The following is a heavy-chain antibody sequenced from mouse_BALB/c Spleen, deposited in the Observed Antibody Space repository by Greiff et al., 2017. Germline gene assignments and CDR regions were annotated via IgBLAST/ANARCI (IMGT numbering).Heavy chain of an antibody. V-gene: IGHV5-9-3*01. CDR3: ARQTARASSAMDY. D-gene: IGHD3-2*01. Sequence: EVQVVESGGGLVKPGGSLKLSCAASGFTFSSYAMSWVRQTPEKRLEWVATISSGGSYTYYPDSVKGRFTISRDNAKNTLYLQMSSLRSEDTAMYYCARQTARASSAMDYWGQGTSVTVSS. J-gene: IGHJ4*01. CDR2: ISSGGSYT. CDR1: GFTFSSYA.